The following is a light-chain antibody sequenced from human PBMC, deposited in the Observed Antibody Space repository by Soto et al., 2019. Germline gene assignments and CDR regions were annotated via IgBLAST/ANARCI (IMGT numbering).Light chain of an antibody. J-gene: IGKJ4*01. CDR3: QQYYSTPLT. CDR1: QSVLYSSNNKNY. Sequence: DIVMTQSPDSLAVSLGERATINCKSSQSVLYSSNNKNYLAWYQQKPGQPPKLLIYWASTRESGVPDRFSGSGSGTDFTLTISSLQAEDVAVYYIQQYYSTPLTFGGGTKVEIK. V-gene: IGKV4-1*01. CDR2: WAS.